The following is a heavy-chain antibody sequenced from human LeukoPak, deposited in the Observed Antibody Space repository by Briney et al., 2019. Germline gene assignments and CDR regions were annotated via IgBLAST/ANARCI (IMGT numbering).Heavy chain of an antibody. V-gene: IGHV4-39*01. CDR1: GGSLSSSTYY. CDR2: IYYSGST. D-gene: IGHD4-23*01. Sequence: KPSETLSLTCTVSGGSLSSSTYYRGWIRQPPEKGLEWIGTIYYSGSTYYNPSLKSRVTISVDTTKNQFSLKLSSVTAADTAVYYCARHMGGGLDYWGQGTLVTVSS. J-gene: IGHJ4*02. CDR3: ARHMGGGLDY.